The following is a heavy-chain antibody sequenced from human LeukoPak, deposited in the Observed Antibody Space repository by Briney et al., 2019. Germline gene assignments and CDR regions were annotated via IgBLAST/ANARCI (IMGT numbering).Heavy chain of an antibody. D-gene: IGHD1-7*01. V-gene: IGHV4-39*01. CDR1: GGSISSSTYY. CDR3: ARHDARLELDY. Sequence: SETLSLTCTVSGGSISSSTYYWGWIRQPPGKGLEWIGGIFFSGSTYYNPSLKSRVTISVDTSKNQFSLKLSSVTAADTAFYYCARHDARLELDYWGQGTLVTVSS. CDR2: IFFSGST. J-gene: IGHJ4*02.